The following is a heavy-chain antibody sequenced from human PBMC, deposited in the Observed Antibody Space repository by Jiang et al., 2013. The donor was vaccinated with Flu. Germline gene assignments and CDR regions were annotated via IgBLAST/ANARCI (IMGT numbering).Heavy chain of an antibody. D-gene: IGHD3-22*01. Sequence: SLTCAISGDSVSSNSAAWNWIRQSPSRGLEWLGRTYYRSKWYNDYAVSVKSRITINPDTSKNQFSLQLNSVTPEDTAVYYCAREGYYDSSGYEYWYFDLWGRGTLVTVSS. V-gene: IGHV6-1*01. CDR3: AREGYYDSSGYEYWYFDL. J-gene: IGHJ2*01. CDR1: GDSVSSNSAA. CDR2: TYYRSKWYN.